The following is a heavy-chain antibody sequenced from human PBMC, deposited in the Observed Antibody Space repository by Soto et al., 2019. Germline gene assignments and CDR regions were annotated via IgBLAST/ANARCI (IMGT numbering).Heavy chain of an antibody. J-gene: IGHJ4*02. CDR1: EYTFTSYD. CDR3: ARGLSYDFWSGYYLNFDY. CDR2: MNPNSGNT. Sequence: ASVKVSCKASEYTFTSYDINWVRQATGQGLEWMGWMNPNSGNTGYAQKFQGRVTMTRNTSISTAYMELSSLRSEDTAVYYCARGLSYDFWSGYYLNFDYWGQGTLVTVSS. D-gene: IGHD3-3*01. V-gene: IGHV1-8*01.